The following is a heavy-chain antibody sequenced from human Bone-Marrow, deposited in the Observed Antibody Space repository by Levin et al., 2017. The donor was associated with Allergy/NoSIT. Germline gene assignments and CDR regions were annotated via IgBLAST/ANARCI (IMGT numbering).Heavy chain of an antibody. D-gene: IGHD3-22*01. CDR1: GFTFDDYP. Sequence: GGSLRLSCAASGFTFDDYPMHWVRQVPGKGLEWVSFINWDGGSTFYADSVKGRFTISRDHSKDSLSLQMDSLRTEDTAFYFCAKDGGHYYVSSRDSLDFWGQGTLVTVSS. CDR2: INWDGGST. CDR3: AKDGGHYYVSSRDSLDF. J-gene: IGHJ4*02. V-gene: IGHV3-43*01.